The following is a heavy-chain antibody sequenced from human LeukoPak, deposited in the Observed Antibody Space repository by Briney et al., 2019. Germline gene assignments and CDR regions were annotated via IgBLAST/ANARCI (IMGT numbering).Heavy chain of an antibody. CDR3: ALNPEYSSSSPGFDP. V-gene: IGHV1-69*05. J-gene: IGHJ5*02. CDR2: IIPIFGTA. Sequence: ASVKVSCKASGGTFSSYAISWVRQAPGQGLEWMGRIIPIFGTANYAQKFQGRVTMTRDTSTSTVYMELSSLRSEDTAVYYCALNPEYSSSSPGFDPWGQGTLVTVSS. CDR1: GGTFSSYA. D-gene: IGHD6-6*01.